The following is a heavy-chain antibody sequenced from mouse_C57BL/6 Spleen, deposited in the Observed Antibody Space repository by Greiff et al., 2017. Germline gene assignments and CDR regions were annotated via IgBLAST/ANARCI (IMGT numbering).Heavy chain of an antibody. CDR3: ARNGATVVASYYFDY. J-gene: IGHJ2*01. CDR1: GFSLTSYA. D-gene: IGHD1-1*01. Sequence: QVQLKQSGPGLVAPSQSLSITCTVSGFSLTSYAISWVRQPPGKGLEWLGVIWPGGGTNYNSALKSRLSISKDNSKSQVFLKMNSLQTDDTARYYCARNGATVVASYYFDYWGQGTTRTVSS. CDR2: IWPGGGT. V-gene: IGHV2-9-1*01.